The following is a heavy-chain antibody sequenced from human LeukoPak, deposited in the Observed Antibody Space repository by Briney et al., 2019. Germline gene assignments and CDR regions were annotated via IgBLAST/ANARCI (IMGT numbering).Heavy chain of an antibody. V-gene: IGHV3-23*01. Sequence: PGGSLRLSCAASGFTFSSSGMSWVRQAPGKGLEWVSAISNSGGSTNHADSVKGRFTISRDNSKNRLYLQMSSLRAEDTAVYFCAKGSSFYFDYWGQGTLVTVSS. CDR2: ISNSGGST. CDR1: GFTFSSSG. J-gene: IGHJ4*02. CDR3: AKGSSFYFDY. D-gene: IGHD5-18*01.